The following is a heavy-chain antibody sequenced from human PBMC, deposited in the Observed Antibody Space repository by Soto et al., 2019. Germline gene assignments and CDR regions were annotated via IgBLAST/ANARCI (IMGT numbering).Heavy chain of an antibody. CDR2: INAGNGNT. D-gene: IGHD1-26*01. CDR3: AKGAAHLGFDY. Sequence: ASVKVSCKASGYTFTSYAMHWVRQAPGQRLEWMGWINAGNGNTKYSQKFQGRVTITKDTSTSTAYMELSSLRSEDTAVYYCAKGAAHLGFDYWGQGTRVTVSS. CDR1: GYTFTSYA. V-gene: IGHV1-3*01. J-gene: IGHJ4*02.